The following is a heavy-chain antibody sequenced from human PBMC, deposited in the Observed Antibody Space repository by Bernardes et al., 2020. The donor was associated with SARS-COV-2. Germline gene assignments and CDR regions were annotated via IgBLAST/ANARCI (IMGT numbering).Heavy chain of an antibody. D-gene: IGHD3-22*01. CDR3: ARLLDSSGAWLIDH. Sequence: GGSLRLSCVASGITFSDYYMIWIRQAPGKGLEWISYISASGTFANYADSVRGRFTLSRDNAKKSLLLQMNRLTAEDTAMYYCARLLDSSGAWLIDHWGLGTLVTVSS. J-gene: IGHJ4*02. CDR1: GITFSDYY. V-gene: IGHV3-11*03. CDR2: ISASGTFA.